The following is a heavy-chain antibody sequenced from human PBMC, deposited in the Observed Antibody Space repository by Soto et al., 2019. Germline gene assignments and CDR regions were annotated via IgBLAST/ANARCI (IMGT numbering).Heavy chain of an antibody. CDR1: GFTFSNAW. Sequence: EVQLVESGGGLVKPGESLRLSCAASGFTFSNAWMSWVRQAPGKGLEGVGRIKSKTEGGTTDYAAAVKGRYTISRDDSKNTLYLQMNSLKSEDTAVYYCTTDDPINKYWGQGTLVTVSS. CDR3: TTDDPINKY. CDR2: IKSKTEGGTT. J-gene: IGHJ4*02. V-gene: IGHV3-15*01.